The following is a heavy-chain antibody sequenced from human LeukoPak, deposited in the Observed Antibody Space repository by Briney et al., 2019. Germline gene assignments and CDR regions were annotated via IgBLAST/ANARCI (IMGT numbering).Heavy chain of an antibody. Sequence: GGSLRLSCAASGFTFSSYSMNWVRQAPGKGLEWVAVIWYDGSNKYYADSVKGRFTISRDNSKNTLYLQMNSLRAEDTAVYYCARGSDIVVVVAAQDAFDIWGQGTMVTVSS. CDR3: ARGSDIVVVVAAQDAFDI. CDR2: IWYDGSNK. D-gene: IGHD2-15*01. CDR1: GFTFSSYS. J-gene: IGHJ3*02. V-gene: IGHV3-33*08.